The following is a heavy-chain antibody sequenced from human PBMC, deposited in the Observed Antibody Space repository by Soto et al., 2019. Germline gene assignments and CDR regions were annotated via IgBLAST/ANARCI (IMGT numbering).Heavy chain of an antibody. CDR3: ARHPYGSDPTNNYFDY. CDR2: IYSSGST. V-gene: IGHV4-59*08. Sequence: PSETLSLTCTVSGDLFNQYDWSWIRQPPGKGLEWIGNIYSSGSTNYNPSLKSRVTISLGASKNQFSLKLSSVTAADTAVYYCARHPYGSDPTNNYFDYWGQGTLVTVSS. D-gene: IGHD3-10*01. CDR1: GDLFNQYD. J-gene: IGHJ4*02.